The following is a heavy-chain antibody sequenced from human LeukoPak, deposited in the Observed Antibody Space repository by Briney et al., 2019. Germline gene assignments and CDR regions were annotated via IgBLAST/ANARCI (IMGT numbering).Heavy chain of an antibody. CDR3: AKEHPKLLWFGESLDY. CDR1: GFTFSNYA. Sequence: TGGSLRLSCAASGFTFSNYAMTWVRQAPGKGLEWVSAISGSGGSTYYADSVKGRFSISRDNSKNSLYLQMNNLRAEDTAVYYCAKEHPKLLWFGESLDYWGQGTLVTVSS. J-gene: IGHJ4*02. CDR2: ISGSGGST. V-gene: IGHV3-23*01. D-gene: IGHD3-10*01.